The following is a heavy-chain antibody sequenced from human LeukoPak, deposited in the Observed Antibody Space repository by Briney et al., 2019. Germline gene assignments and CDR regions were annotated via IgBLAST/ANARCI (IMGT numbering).Heavy chain of an antibody. CDR1: CGSIKSYY. CDR2: IYYSGST. CDR3: ARVEGRWLGEFKNWFDP. Sequence: SDTLSLTCTVSCGSIKSYYWSWIPQPPGKAREWFGYIYYSGSTNYSPSIKSRVTISVETSKNKFALKLSSVTAADTAVYYCARVEGRWLGEFKNWFDPWGQGTLVTVSS. J-gene: IGHJ5*02. D-gene: IGHD3-10*01. V-gene: IGHV4-59*07.